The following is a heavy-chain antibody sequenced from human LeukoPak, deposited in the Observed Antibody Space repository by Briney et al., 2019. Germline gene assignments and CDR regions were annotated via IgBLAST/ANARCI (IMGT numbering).Heavy chain of an antibody. D-gene: IGHD4-17*01. V-gene: IGHV3-21*01. CDR2: ISSSSSYI. J-gene: IGHJ4*02. CDR1: GFTFSSYS. Sequence: GGSLRLSCAASGFTFSSYSMNWVRQAPGKGLEWVSSISSSSSYIYYADSVKGRFTISRDNAKNSLYLQMSSLRAEDTAVYYCARDLSYGDSTTYWGQGTLVTVSS. CDR3: ARDLSYGDSTTY.